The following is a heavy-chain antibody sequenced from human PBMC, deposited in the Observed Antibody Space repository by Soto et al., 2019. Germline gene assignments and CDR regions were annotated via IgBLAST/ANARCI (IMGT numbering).Heavy chain of an antibody. V-gene: IGHV1-69*01. J-gene: IGHJ4*02. D-gene: IGHD2-2*01. Sequence: QVQLVQSGSEVKRPGSSVKVSCKTSGGIFKNFDIGWVRQSPGQGLEWMGEIIPLFNATNYAQQSRGRVTATADESTRTAYLEVTRLAYDATAVYFCAINAERHAQKFDFWGQGTLVTVSS. CDR1: GGIFKNFD. CDR2: IIPLFNAT. CDR3: AINAERHAQKFDF.